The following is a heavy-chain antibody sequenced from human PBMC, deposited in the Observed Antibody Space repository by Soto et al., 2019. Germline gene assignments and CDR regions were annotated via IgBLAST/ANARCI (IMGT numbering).Heavy chain of an antibody. CDR3: ARPFGTSGWYDP. CDR1: GYIFTTYW. CDR2: IYPGDSDT. J-gene: IGHJ5*02. V-gene: IGHV5-51*01. D-gene: IGHD3-10*01. Sequence: GESLKISCQGSGYIFTTYWIGWVRQMPGKGLEWMGIIYPGDSDTRYSPSFQVQVSISADKSISTAYLQWSRLKASHTAMYYCARPFGTSGWYDPWGQGTLVTVSS.